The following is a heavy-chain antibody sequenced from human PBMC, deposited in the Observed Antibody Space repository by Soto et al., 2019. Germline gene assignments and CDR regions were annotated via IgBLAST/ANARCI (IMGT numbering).Heavy chain of an antibody. D-gene: IGHD1-20*01. J-gene: IGHJ4*02. CDR2: IYYSGST. CDR1: GGSIYSSSYS. V-gene: IGHV4-39*01. CDR3: ARQTNFRGNNRFFDY. Sequence: QVQLQESGPGLVKPSETLSLTCTVSGGSIYSSSYSWGWIRQPPGKGLEWIGSIYYSGSTSYNPSLKSRVTISVDPSKGQFSLKLSSVTAADTAVFYCARQTNFRGNNRFFDYWGQGTLVTVSS.